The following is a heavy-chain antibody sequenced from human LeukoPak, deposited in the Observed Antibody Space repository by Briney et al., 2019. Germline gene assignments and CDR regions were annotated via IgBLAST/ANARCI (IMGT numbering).Heavy chain of an antibody. CDR3: ARAGDSGSYDEGMTY. CDR2: INPSGGST. Sequence: ASVKVSCKASGYTFTSYYMHWVRQAPGQGPEWMGIINPSGGSTSYAQKFQGRVTMTRDMSTSTVYMELSSLRSEDTAVYYCARAGDSGSYDEGMTYWGQGTLVTVSS. CDR1: GYTFTSYY. V-gene: IGHV1-46*01. D-gene: IGHD1-26*01. J-gene: IGHJ4*02.